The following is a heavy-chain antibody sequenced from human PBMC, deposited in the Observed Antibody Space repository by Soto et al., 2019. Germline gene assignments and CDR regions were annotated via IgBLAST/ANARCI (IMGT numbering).Heavy chain of an antibody. J-gene: IGHJ4*02. V-gene: IGHV1-3*01. Sequence: ASVKVSCKASGYTFTSYAMHWVRQAPGQRLEWMGWINAGNGTTKYSQKFQGRGTITRDTSASTAYMELSSLRSEDTAVYYCARSIVVVTALDYWGQGTLVTVSS. CDR1: GYTFTSYA. D-gene: IGHD2-21*02. CDR2: INAGNGTT. CDR3: ARSIVVVTALDY.